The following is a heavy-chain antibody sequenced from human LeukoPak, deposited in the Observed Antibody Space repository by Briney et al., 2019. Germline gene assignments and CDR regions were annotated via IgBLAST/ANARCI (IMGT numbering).Heavy chain of an antibody. CDR1: GDSISSDY. CDR2: IYYSGST. Sequence: SETLSLTCTVSGDSISSDYWSWIRQPPGKGLEWIGYIYYSGSTYYNPSLKSRVTISVDTSKNQFSLKLNSVTAADTAIYYCARGLYSPLYWGQGTLVSVSS. J-gene: IGHJ4*02. V-gene: IGHV4-59*01. D-gene: IGHD4-11*01. CDR3: ARGLYSPLY.